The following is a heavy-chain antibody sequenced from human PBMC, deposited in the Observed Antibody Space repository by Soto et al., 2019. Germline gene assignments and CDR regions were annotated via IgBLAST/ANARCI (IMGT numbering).Heavy chain of an antibody. J-gene: IGHJ4*02. Sequence: TLSLTCTVSGGSISSGGYYWSWIRQHPGKGLEWIGYIYYSGSTYYNPSLKSRVTISVDTSKNQFSLKLSSVTAADTAVYYCARVSYSNNFDYWGQGTLVTVSS. V-gene: IGHV4-31*03. CDR2: IYYSGST. CDR3: ARVSYSNNFDY. D-gene: IGHD6-13*01. CDR1: GGSISSGGYY.